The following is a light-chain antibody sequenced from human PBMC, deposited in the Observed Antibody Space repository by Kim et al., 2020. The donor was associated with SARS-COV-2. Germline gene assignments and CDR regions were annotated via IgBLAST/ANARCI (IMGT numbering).Light chain of an antibody. CDR1: RSDVDGYNY. CDR2: DVS. V-gene: IGLV2-14*04. CDR3: SSYTSSSTLV. J-gene: IGLJ2*01. Sequence: QSRTISCTGTRSDVDGYNYVSWSQQHPGKAPKLMIYDVSKRPSGVSNRFSGPKCGNTASLTISGLRAEDEADYYCSSYTSSSTLVFGGGTQLTVL.